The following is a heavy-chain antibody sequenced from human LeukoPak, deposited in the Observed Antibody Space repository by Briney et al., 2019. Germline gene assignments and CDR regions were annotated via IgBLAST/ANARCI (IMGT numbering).Heavy chain of an antibody. CDR1: GGSISSSTYY. Sequence: SETLSLTCTVSGGSISSSTYYWSWIRQPPGKGLEWIGEINHSGSTNYNPSLKSRVTISVDTSKNQFSLKLSSVTAADTAVYYCARVRDHRYYYYYMDVWGKGTTVTISS. CDR2: INHSGST. CDR3: ARVRDHRYYYYYMDV. V-gene: IGHV4-39*07. J-gene: IGHJ6*03. D-gene: IGHD2-21*02.